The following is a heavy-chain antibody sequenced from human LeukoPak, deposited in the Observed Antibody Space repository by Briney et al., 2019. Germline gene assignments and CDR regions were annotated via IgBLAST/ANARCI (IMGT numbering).Heavy chain of an antibody. CDR1: GDSVSSNSAA. J-gene: IGHJ4*02. D-gene: IGHD5-24*01. Sequence: SQTLPLTCAISGDSVSSNSAAWNWIRQSPSRGLEWLGRTYYTSKWYNDYAVSVKGRIAINPDTSKNQFSLQLNSVTPEDTAVYYCARASRVGIRGFDYWGQGTLVTVSS. CDR2: TYYTSKWYN. V-gene: IGHV6-1*01. CDR3: ARASRVGIRGFDY.